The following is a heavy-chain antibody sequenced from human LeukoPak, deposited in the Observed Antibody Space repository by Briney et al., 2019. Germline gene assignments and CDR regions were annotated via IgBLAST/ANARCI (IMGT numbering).Heavy chain of an antibody. J-gene: IGHJ4*02. CDR3: ARRLYGDYGHFFDY. D-gene: IGHD4-17*01. CDR1: GGSVNSGTYY. V-gene: IGHV4-61*01. CDR2: ISYSGST. Sequence: SETLSLTCTVSGGSVNSGTYYWSWIRQPPGKGLEWIGYISYSGSTNYNPSLKSRVTISVDTSKNQFSLKLTSVTAADTAVYFCARRLYGDYGHFFDYWGQGTLVTVSS.